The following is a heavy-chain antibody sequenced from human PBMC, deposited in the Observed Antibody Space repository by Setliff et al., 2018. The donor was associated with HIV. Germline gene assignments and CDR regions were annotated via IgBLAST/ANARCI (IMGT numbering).Heavy chain of an antibody. CDR3: ARDRYAGEIDY. J-gene: IGHJ4*02. CDR1: GGSISSGGYY. Sequence: SETLSLTCTVSGGSISSGGYYWSWIRHHPGKGLEWIGYIYYTGSTYFNPSLKSRLTLSIDTSKNQFSLKLSSVTAADTAVYYCARDRYAGEIDYWGQGTQVTVSS. CDR2: IYYTGST. D-gene: IGHD3-10*01. V-gene: IGHV4-31*03.